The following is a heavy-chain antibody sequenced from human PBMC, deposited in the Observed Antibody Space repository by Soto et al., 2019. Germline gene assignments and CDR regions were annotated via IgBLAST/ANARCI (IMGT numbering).Heavy chain of an antibody. CDR1: GFTFSSYA. V-gene: IGHV3-30-3*01. D-gene: IGHD6-6*01. J-gene: IGHJ3*02. Sequence: GGSLRLSCAASGFTFSSYAMHWVRQAPGKGLEWVAVISYDGSNKYYADSVKGRFTISRDNSKNTPYLQMNSLRAEDTAVYYCARGREYSSSGLVAFDIWGQGTMVTVSS. CDR3: ARGREYSSSGLVAFDI. CDR2: ISYDGSNK.